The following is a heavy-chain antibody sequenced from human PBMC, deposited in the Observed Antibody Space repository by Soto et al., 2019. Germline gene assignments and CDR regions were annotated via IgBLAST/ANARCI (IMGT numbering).Heavy chain of an antibody. V-gene: IGHV3-30-3*01. CDR3: AKVVAANWWWFDP. J-gene: IGHJ5*02. Sequence: ESGGGVVQPGRSLRLSCAASGFRFSSYAMHWVRQAPGKGLEWVAVISYDGNNEYCADSVKGRFTVSRDNSKNTLYLQMNSLRAEDTAVYYCAKVVAANWWWFDPWGQGTLVTVSS. CDR1: GFRFSSYA. CDR2: ISYDGNNE. D-gene: IGHD5-12*01.